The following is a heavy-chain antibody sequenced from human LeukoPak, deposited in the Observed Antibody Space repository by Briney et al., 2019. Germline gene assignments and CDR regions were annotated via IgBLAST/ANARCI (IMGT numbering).Heavy chain of an antibody. CDR2: LYLGETT. D-gene: IGHD6-6*01. CDR1: GDSISSSGYY. CDR3: ARLERSGKSSSLHY. Sequence: TSETLSLTCSVSGDSISSSGYYWGWIRQPPGKGLEWIGSLYLGETTSYNPSLRGRVTISVDTSKNQFSLKLTSMTAADTAVYYCARLERSGKSSSLHYWGQGILVTVSS. V-gene: IGHV4-39*01. J-gene: IGHJ4*02.